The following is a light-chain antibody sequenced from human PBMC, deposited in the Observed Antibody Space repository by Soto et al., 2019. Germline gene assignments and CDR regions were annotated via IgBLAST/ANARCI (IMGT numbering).Light chain of an antibody. CDR3: QQYGSSPCT. CDR2: GAS. CDR1: QSVSSTF. V-gene: IGKV3-20*01. J-gene: IGKJ2*02. Sequence: IVLTQSPGTLSLSPGERATLSCRASQSVSSTFIAWYQQKPGQAPTLLIYGASNRAPGIPARVSGSGSGPDFTLTISRLEPEDFAVYYCQQYGSSPCTFGQGTKLEIK.